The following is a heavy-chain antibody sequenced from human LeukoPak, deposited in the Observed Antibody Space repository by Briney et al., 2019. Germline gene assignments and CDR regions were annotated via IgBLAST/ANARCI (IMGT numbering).Heavy chain of an antibody. CDR2: INSDGSST. D-gene: IGHD3-22*01. CDR1: GFTFTTYW. Sequence: GGSLRLTCAASGFTFTTYWMHWVRQAPGKGLVWVSRINSDGSSTNYADSVKGRFTISRDNAKNTLYLQMNSLRADDTAVYYCARGPAYYFDTSGYHSGYWGQGTLVTVSS. V-gene: IGHV3-74*01. CDR3: ARGPAYYFDTSGYHSGY. J-gene: IGHJ4*02.